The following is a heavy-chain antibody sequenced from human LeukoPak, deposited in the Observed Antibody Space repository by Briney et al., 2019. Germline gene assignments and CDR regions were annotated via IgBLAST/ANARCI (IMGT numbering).Heavy chain of an antibody. CDR3: ARCINGVCYPYSSSWCLQPPFDY. CDR2: ISYDGSNK. D-gene: IGHD2-8*01. Sequence: GGSLRLSCAASGFTFSSYAMHWVRQAPGKGLEWVAVISYDGSNKYYADSVKGRFTISRDNSKNTLYLQMNSLRAEDTAVYYCARCINGVCYPYSSSWCLQPPFDYWGQGTLVTVSS. J-gene: IGHJ4*02. CDR1: GFTFSSYA. V-gene: IGHV3-30-3*01.